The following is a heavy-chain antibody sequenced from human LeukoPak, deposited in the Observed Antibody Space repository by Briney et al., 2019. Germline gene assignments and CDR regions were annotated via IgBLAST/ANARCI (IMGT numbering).Heavy chain of an antibody. CDR1: GDSVPSNSAA. CDR2: TYYRSEWYN. Sequence: SQTLSLTCVISGDSVPSNSAAWTWIRQSPSRGLEWLGRTYYRSEWYNDYALSLKTRITINPDTSKNQVSLHLNSATPEDTAVYYCARTFYGENFDYWGQGILVTVSS. J-gene: IGHJ4*02. CDR3: ARTFYGENFDY. V-gene: IGHV6-1*01. D-gene: IGHD4-17*01.